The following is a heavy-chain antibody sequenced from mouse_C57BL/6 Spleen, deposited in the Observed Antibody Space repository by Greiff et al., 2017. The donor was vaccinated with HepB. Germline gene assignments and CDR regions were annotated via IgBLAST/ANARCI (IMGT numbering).Heavy chain of an antibody. CDR1: GYTFTSYW. Sequence: VQLQQPGAELVKPGASVKMSCKASGYTFTSYWITWVKQRPGQGLEWIGDIYPGSGSTNYNEKFKSKATLTVDTSSSTAYMQLSSLTSEDSAVYYCARGGDYEEFAMDYWGQGTSVTVSS. D-gene: IGHD2-4*01. CDR2: IYPGSGST. J-gene: IGHJ4*01. V-gene: IGHV1-55*01. CDR3: ARGGDYEEFAMDY.